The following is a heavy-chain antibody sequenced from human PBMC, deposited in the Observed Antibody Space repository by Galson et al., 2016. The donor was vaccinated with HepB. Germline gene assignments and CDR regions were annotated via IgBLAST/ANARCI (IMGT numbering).Heavy chain of an antibody. V-gene: IGHV3-30*18. D-gene: IGHD1-1*01. Sequence: SLRLSCAAYGFTFSSYGMHWVRQAPGKGLEWVAVISYDGSDKYYEDSVKGRFTISRDNSKNTLYLQMSSLRAEDTAVYYCAKDVWRGSGTDYYGMDVWGQGTTVTVSS. CDR3: AKDVWRGSGTDYYGMDV. J-gene: IGHJ6*02. CDR1: GFTFSSYG. CDR2: ISYDGSDK.